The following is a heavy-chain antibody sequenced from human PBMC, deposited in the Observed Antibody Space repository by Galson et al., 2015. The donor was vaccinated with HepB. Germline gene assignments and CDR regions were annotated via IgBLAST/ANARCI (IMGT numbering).Heavy chain of an antibody. J-gene: IGHJ6*02. CDR3: AKHSGSGNPFYYAMDV. CDR1: GFTFSHYA. Sequence: SLRLSCAASGFTFSHYAMSWVRQAPGKGLEWVSVIRGSGDVTFYAGSVRGRFTISRDSSRNTLSLQRNSLGAEDTAVYYCAKHSGSGNPFYYAMDVWGQGTTVTVSS. CDR2: IRGSGDVT. V-gene: IGHV3-23*01. D-gene: IGHD3-10*01.